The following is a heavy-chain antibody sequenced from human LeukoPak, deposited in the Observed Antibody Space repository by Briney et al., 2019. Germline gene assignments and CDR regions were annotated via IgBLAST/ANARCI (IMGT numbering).Heavy chain of an antibody. J-gene: IGHJ6*03. CDR2: INHSGST. D-gene: IGHD3-10*01. Sequence: SETLSLTCTVSGVSISSSNSYWGWIRQPPGKGLEWIGEINHSGSTNYNPSLKSRVTISVDTSKNQFSLKLSSVTAADTAVYYCARGRTISKFGEPYYYYYYMDVWGKGTTVTVSS. CDR3: ARGRTISKFGEPYYYYYYMDV. V-gene: IGHV4-39*07. CDR1: GVSISSSNSY.